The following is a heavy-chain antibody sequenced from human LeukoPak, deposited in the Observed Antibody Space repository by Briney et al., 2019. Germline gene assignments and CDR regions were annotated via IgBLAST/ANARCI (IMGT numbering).Heavy chain of an antibody. Sequence: SETLSLTCTVSGGSISSGGYYWSWIRQHPGKGLEWIGYIYYSGSTYYNPSLKSRVTISVDTSKNQFSLKLSSVTAADTAVYYCARAPDGYNFPGAFDIWGQGTMVTVSS. CDR2: IYYSGST. V-gene: IGHV4-31*03. J-gene: IGHJ3*02. CDR3: ARAPDGYNFPGAFDI. CDR1: GGSISSGGYY. D-gene: IGHD5-24*01.